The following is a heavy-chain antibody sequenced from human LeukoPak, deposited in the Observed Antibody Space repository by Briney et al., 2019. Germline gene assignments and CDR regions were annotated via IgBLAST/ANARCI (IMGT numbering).Heavy chain of an antibody. CDR2: IWHDGSKE. D-gene: IGHD3-22*01. J-gene: IGHJ4*02. CDR1: GFTFGNYD. Sequence: GRSLRLSCAVSGFTFGNYDMHWVRQTPGKGLEWVAVIWHDGSKEFYVDSVKGQFTISRDNSENTLYLQMNSLRAEDTAVYYCARDHHYYDSSGLRSGCIDYWGQGTLVTVSS. V-gene: IGHV3-33*01. CDR3: ARDHHYYDSSGLRSGCIDY.